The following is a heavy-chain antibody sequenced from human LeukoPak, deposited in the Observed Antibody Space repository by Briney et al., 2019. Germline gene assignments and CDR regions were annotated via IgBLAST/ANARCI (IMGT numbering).Heavy chain of an antibody. Sequence: PGGSPRLSCAASGFTFSSYSMNWVRQAPGKGLEWVSYISSSSSTIYYADSVKGRFTISRDNAKNSLYLQMNSLRAEDTAVYYCARTRADIVATIWEFDYWGQGTLVTVSS. D-gene: IGHD5-12*01. CDR1: GFTFSSYS. CDR2: ISSSSSTI. J-gene: IGHJ4*02. CDR3: ARTRADIVATIWEFDY. V-gene: IGHV3-48*01.